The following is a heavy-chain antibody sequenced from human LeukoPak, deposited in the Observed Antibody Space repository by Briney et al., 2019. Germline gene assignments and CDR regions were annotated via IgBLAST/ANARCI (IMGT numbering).Heavy chain of an antibody. CDR3: AKDGGYYDSSGYYYGFDY. CDR2: ISWNSGSI. CDR1: GFTFDDYA. D-gene: IGHD3-22*01. Sequence: PGRSLRLSCAASGFTFDDYAMHWVRQAPGKGLEWVSGISWNSGSIGYADSVKGRFTISRDNAKNSLYLQMNSLRAEDTALYYCAKDGGYYDSSGYYYGFDYWGQGTLVTVSS. J-gene: IGHJ4*02. V-gene: IGHV3-9*01.